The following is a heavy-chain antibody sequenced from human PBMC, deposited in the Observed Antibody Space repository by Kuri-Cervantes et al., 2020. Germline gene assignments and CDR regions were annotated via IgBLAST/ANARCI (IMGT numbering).Heavy chain of an antibody. J-gene: IGHJ6*02. D-gene: IGHD3-10*01. CDR1: GFTFSSYW. Sequence: GGSLRLSCAASGFTFSSYWMSWVRQAPGKGLEWVANIKQDGSEKYYVDSVKGRFTISRDSSKNTLFLQMNSLRADDTAVYYCARYMVRGIYYGMDVWGQGTTVTVSS. CDR3: ARYMVRGIYYGMDV. CDR2: IKQDGSEK. V-gene: IGHV3-7*03.